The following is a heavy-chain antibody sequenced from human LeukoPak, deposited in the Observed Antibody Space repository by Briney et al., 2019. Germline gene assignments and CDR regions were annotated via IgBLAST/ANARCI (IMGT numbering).Heavy chain of an antibody. CDR1: SYTFTSYG. Sequence: ASVKVSCKASSYTFTSYGISWVRQAPGQGLEWMGWISAYNGNTNYAQNLQGRVTMTTDTSTSTAYMELRSLRSDDTAVYYCARDYFGQTLGYCSGGSYYYGYWGQGTLVTVSS. D-gene: IGHD2-15*01. CDR2: ISAYNGNT. J-gene: IGHJ4*02. V-gene: IGHV1-18*01. CDR3: ARDYFGQTLGYCSGGSYYYGY.